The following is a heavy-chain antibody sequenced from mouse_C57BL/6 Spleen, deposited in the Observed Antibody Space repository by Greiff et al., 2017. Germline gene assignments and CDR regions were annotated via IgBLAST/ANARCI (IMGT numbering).Heavy chain of an antibody. CDR1: GYTFTEYT. Sequence: VQLQQSGAELVKPGASVKLSCKASGYTFTEYTIHWVKQRSGQGLEWIGWFYPGSGSIKYNEKFKDKATLTADKSSSTVYMELSRLTSEDSAVYCCARHARIYYDCDGGFAYWGQGTLGTVSA. D-gene: IGHD2-4*01. CDR3: ARHARIYYDCDGGFAY. CDR2: FYPGSGSI. V-gene: IGHV1-62-2*01. J-gene: IGHJ3*01.